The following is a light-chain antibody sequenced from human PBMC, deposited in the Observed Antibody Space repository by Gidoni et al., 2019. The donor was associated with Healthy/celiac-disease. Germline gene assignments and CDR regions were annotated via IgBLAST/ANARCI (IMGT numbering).Light chain of an antibody. CDR3: QQYGSSPWT. V-gene: IGKV3-20*01. CDR2: GAS. CDR1: QSVSSSY. Sequence: DIVFTQSPGTLSLSPGERATLSCRASQSVSSSYLAWYQQKPGQAPRILIDGASSRATGIPDRFSGSGSGTDFTLTISRLEPEDFAVYYCQQYGSSPWTFGQGTKVEIK. J-gene: IGKJ1*01.